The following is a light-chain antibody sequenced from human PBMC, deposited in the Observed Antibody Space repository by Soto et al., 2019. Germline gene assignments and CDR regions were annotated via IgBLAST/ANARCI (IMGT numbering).Light chain of an antibody. Sequence: QSALTQPPSVSGSPGQSVTISCTGTSSDLGSYNRVSWYQQPPGTAPKLMIYEVSNRPSGVPGRFSGSKSGNTASLTISGLQAEDEADYYCCSSTSSSTVVFGGGTKLTVL. V-gene: IGLV2-18*02. J-gene: IGLJ2*01. CDR1: SSDLGSYNR. CDR3: CSSTSSSTVV. CDR2: EVS.